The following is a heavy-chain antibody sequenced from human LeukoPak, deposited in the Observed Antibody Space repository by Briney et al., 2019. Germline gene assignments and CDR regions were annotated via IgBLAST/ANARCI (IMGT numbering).Heavy chain of an antibody. CDR3: AGSGYSGYDLNY. J-gene: IGHJ4*02. CDR2: INHSGST. CDR1: GGSFSGYY. D-gene: IGHD5-12*01. V-gene: IGHV4-34*01. Sequence: SETLSLTCAVYGGSFSGYYWSWIRQPPGKGLEWIGEINHSGSTNYNPSLKSRVTISVDTSKNQFSLKLSSVTAADTAVYYCAGSGYSGYDLNYWGQGTLGTVSS.